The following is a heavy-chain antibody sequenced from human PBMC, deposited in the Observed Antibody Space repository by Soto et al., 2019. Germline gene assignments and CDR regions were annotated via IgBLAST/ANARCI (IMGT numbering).Heavy chain of an antibody. CDR1: GYTFTSYG. J-gene: IGHJ4*02. CDR3: AIQGTYDYVWGSYRLYYFDY. CDR2: ISAYNGNT. Sequence: ASVKVSCKASGYTFTSYGISWVRQAPGQGLEWMGWISAYNGNTNYAQKLQGRVTMTTDTSTSTAYTELRSLRSDDTAVYYCAIQGTYDYVWGSYRLYYFDYWGQGTLVTVSS. D-gene: IGHD3-16*02. V-gene: IGHV1-18*01.